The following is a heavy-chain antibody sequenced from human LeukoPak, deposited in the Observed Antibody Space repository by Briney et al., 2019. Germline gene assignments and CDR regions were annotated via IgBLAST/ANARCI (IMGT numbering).Heavy chain of an antibody. D-gene: IGHD2-2*02. CDR2: FDPEDGET. CDR3: ATFLGYCSSTSCYNDY. Sequence: GASVKVSCKVSGYTLTELSMHWVRQAPGKGLEWMGGFDPEDGETIYAQKFQGRVTMTEDTSTDTAYMELSSLRSEDTAVYYCATFLGYCSSTSCYNDYWGQGTLVTVSS. CDR1: GYTLTELS. J-gene: IGHJ4*02. V-gene: IGHV1-24*01.